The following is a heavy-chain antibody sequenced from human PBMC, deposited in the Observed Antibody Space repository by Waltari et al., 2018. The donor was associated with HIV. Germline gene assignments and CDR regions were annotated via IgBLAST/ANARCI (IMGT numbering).Heavy chain of an antibody. D-gene: IGHD6-19*01. CDR3: ARDSAVAAHAFDI. V-gene: IGHV3-21*01. Sequence: EVQLVESGGGLVKPGGSLRLSCSASGFTFSSYSMNWVRQAPGKGLEWVSSISSSSSYIYYADSVKGRFTISRDNAKNSLYLQMNSLRAEDTALYYCARDSAVAAHAFDIWGQGTMVTVSS. J-gene: IGHJ3*02. CDR2: ISSSSSYI. CDR1: GFTFSSYS.